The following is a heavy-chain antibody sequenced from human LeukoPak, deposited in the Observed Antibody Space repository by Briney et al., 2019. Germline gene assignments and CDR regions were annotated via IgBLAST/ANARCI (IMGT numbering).Heavy chain of an antibody. CDR2: ISSGGGDK. CDR1: GFTFSGYA. J-gene: IGHJ4*02. V-gene: IGHV3-30*03. CDR3: ARDLRRFAAYYFDY. D-gene: IGHD5/OR15-5a*01. Sequence: GGSLRLSCAASGFTFSGYAIHWVRQAPGKGLEWVAVISSGGGDKHHADSVKGRFTISRDNSKNTLYLQTNSLRAEDTAVYYCARDLRRFAAYYFDYWGQGTLVTVSS.